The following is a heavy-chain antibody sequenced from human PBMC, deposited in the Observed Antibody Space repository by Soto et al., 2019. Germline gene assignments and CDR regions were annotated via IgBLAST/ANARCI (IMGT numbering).Heavy chain of an antibody. CDR3: ARADNFIAAAGTGWFDP. CDR2: IYYSGST. D-gene: IGHD6-13*01. J-gene: IGHJ5*02. V-gene: IGHV4-30-4*01. Sequence: SETLSLTCSVYGGSISSSDYYWSWIRQPPGKGLEWMGYIYYSGSTYYNPSLKSRVTISVDTSKNQFSLKLSYMTAADTAVYYCARADNFIAAAGTGWFDPWGQGTLVTVSS. CDR1: GGSISSSDYY.